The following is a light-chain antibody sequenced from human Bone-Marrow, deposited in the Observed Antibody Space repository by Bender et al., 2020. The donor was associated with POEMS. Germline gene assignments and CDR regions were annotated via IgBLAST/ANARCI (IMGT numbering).Light chain of an antibody. J-gene: IGLJ3*02. CDR2: DVS. CDR3: SSFATSITWV. V-gene: IGLV2-14*02. CDR1: SSDVGRYEL. Sequence: HSALSQPASASGSPGQSITISCTGTSSDVGRYELVSWYQQHPGKAPKVMIYDVSNRPSGVSNRFSGSKSGNTASLTISGLQAEDEANYYCSSFATSITWVFGGGTKVTVL.